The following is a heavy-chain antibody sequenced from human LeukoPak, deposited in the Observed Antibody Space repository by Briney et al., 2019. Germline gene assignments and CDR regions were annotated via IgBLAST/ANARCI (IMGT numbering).Heavy chain of an antibody. CDR1: GGSISSTNW. Sequence: RPSETLSLTCAVSGGSISSTNWWNWVRQPPGKGLEWIGEIYHSGSTNYNPSLKSRVTMSVDKSKNQFSLKSNSVTAADTAVYYCARVDYYGSGGGFDYWGQGTLVTVSS. D-gene: IGHD3-10*01. V-gene: IGHV4-4*02. CDR3: ARVDYYGSGGGFDY. CDR2: IYHSGST. J-gene: IGHJ4*02.